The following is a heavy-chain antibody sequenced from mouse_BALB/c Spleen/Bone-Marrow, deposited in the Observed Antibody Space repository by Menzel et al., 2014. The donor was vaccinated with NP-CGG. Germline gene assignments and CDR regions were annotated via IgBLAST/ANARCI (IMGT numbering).Heavy chain of an antibody. Sequence: VQLQQSAAELARPGASVKMSCKASGYTFTSYTIHWVKQRPGQGLEWIGYINPSSGYTEYNQKFKDKTTLTADKSSSTAYMQLSSLTSEDSAVYYCAREYGNYLDYWGQGTTLTVSS. V-gene: IGHV1-4*02. CDR3: AREYGNYLDY. J-gene: IGHJ2*01. CDR2: INPSSGYT. D-gene: IGHD2-10*02. CDR1: GYTFTSYT.